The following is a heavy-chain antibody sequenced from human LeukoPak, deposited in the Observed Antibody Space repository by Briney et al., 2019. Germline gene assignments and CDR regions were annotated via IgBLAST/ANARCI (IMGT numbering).Heavy chain of an antibody. Sequence: GGSLRLSCAASGFTFSNYCMTWVRQVPGKGLEWVASIKQDGSEKYFLDSVKGRFTISRDNAKNTLYLQMNSLRAEDTAVYYCARDLRTPSDTNIAIDYWGQGTLVTVSS. CDR3: ARDLRTPSDTNIAIDY. J-gene: IGHJ4*02. D-gene: IGHD4-23*01. V-gene: IGHV3-7*01. CDR1: GFTFSNYC. CDR2: IKQDGSEK.